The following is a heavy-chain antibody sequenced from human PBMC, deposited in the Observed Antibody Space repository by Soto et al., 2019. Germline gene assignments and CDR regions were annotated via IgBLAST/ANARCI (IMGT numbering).Heavy chain of an antibody. Sequence: HPGGSLRLSCAASGFTFSSYEMNWVRQAPGKGLEWVSYISSSGSTIYYADSVKGRFTISRDNAKNSLYLQMNSLRAEDTAVYYCAQPRYSGYVQPFGMDVWGQGTTVTVSS. J-gene: IGHJ6*02. CDR2: ISSSGSTI. D-gene: IGHD5-12*01. CDR1: GFTFSSYE. V-gene: IGHV3-48*03. CDR3: AQPRYSGYVQPFGMDV.